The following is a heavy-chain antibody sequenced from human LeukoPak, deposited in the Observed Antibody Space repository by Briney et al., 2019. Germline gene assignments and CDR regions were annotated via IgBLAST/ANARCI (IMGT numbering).Heavy chain of an antibody. J-gene: IGHJ4*02. CDR3: ARALDYYDSSGSLGY. CDR1: GFTFSSYD. V-gene: IGHV3-13*01. D-gene: IGHD3-22*01. Sequence: GGSLRLSCAASGFTFSSYDMHWVRQATGKGLEWVSAIGTAGDTYYPGSVKGRFTISRENAKNSLYLQMNSLRAGDTAVYYCARALDYYDSSGSLGYWGQGTLVTVSS. CDR2: IGTAGDT.